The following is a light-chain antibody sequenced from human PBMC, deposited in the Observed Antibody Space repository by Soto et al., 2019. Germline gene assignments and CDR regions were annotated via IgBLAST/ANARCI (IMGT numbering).Light chain of an antibody. Sequence: DIQMTPSPSSVSASVGDRVTITCRASQDVSTWLAWYQHKPGKAPNLLIHDTSILQSGVPSRFSGSGSGTEFTLTISSLQPEDFATYYCQQAHSFPLTFGGGTKVDIK. CDR2: DTS. CDR3: QQAHSFPLT. CDR1: QDVSTW. J-gene: IGKJ4*01. V-gene: IGKV1-12*01.